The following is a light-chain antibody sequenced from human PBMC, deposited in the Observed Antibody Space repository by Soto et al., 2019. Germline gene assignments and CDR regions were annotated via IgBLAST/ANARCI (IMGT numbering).Light chain of an antibody. CDR3: QQFYNNPPT. CDR1: QSVFYSSDNKNY. J-gene: IGKJ5*01. V-gene: IGKV4-1*01. Sequence: DIVMTQSPDSLAVSLGERATISCRSSQSVFYSSDNKNYLSWYHQKPGHSPRLLLSWASTREPGVPDRFSGSGSGTDFALTISSLQIEDVAVYFCQQFYNNPPTFGQGTRLEI. CDR2: WAS.